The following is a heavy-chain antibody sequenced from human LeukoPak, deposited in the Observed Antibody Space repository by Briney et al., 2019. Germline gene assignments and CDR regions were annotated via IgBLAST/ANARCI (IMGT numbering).Heavy chain of an antibody. CDR2: IRGSGGGS. Sequence: GSLRLSCAASGFTFSSYAMNWVRQAPGKGLEWVSVIRGSGGGSYYGDSVKGRFTISRDNSKNTLYLQMNSLRAEDTAVYYCARDRRSYGSGSYYNVYFDYWGQGTLVTVSS. D-gene: IGHD3-10*01. CDR3: ARDRRSYGSGSYYNVYFDY. V-gene: IGHV3-23*01. J-gene: IGHJ4*02. CDR1: GFTFSSYA.